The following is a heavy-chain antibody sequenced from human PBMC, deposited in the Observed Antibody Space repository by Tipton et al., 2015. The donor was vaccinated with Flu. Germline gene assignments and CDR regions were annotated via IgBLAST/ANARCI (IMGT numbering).Heavy chain of an antibody. D-gene: IGHD1-1*01. CDR3: ARDEGGTYPD. Sequence: SLRLSCAVSGFTVSTSYMSWVRPPPGKGLEWVSIVYDDGRTYYADSVEGRFAISRDNSKNILYLQMNSRRADDTAVYFCARDEGGTYPDWGQGTLVTVSS. CDR2: VYDDGRT. V-gene: IGHV3-53*01. J-gene: IGHJ4*02. CDR1: GFTVSTSY.